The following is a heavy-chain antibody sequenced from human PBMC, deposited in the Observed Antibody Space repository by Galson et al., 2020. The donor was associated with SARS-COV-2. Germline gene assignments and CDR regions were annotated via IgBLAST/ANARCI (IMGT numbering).Heavy chain of an antibody. J-gene: IGHJ4*02. CDR2: IYWDDDK. CDR3: AHRLVNYSWYYGIFDY. Sequence: KMSGPTLVKPTQTLTLTCTFSGFSLSTTGVGVAWIRQPPGKALEWLAIIYWDDDKRYSPSLRNRLTITKDTSKNEVVLTMTNMDPVDTATYYCAHRLVNYSWYYGIFDYWGQGSLVTVSA. D-gene: IGHD4-17*01. CDR1: GFSLSTTGVG. V-gene: IGHV2-5*02.